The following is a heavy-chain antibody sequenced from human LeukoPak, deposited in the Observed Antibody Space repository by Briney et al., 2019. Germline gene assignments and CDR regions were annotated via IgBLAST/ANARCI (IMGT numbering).Heavy chain of an antibody. CDR2: IYTSGST. D-gene: IGHD1-26*01. J-gene: IGHJ6*03. CDR1: GDSISSYS. V-gene: IGHV4-4*07. Sequence: PSETLSLTCSVPGDSISSYSWNWIRQSAGKGLEWIGRIYTSGSTNYNPSLESRVTVSLDTSRNQFSLNLTSVTAADTAVYYCASGGATSMDVWGKGTTVTVSS. CDR3: ASGGATSMDV.